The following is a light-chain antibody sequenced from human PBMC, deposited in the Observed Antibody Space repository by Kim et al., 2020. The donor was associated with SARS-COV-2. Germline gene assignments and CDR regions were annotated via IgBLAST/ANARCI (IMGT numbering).Light chain of an antibody. CDR2: STN. CDR3: VLHFTGGQV. J-gene: IGLJ3*02. Sequence: PGVTVTLTCASSTGAVTSGNYPNWFQQKPGQAPRPLIYSTNNRHSWTPARFSGSLLGGKAALTLSGVQAEDEADYYCVLHFTGGQVFGGGTQLTVL. V-gene: IGLV7-43*01. CDR1: TGAVTSGNY.